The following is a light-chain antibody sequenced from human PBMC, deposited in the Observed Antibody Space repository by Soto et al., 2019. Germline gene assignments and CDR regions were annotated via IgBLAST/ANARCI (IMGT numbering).Light chain of an antibody. Sequence: EIVLTQSPATLSLSPGDRATLSCRASQSVSNQLAWYQQKPGQAPRLLIYDASNRASGIPARFRGSGSGTDFTLTISSLEPEDFAVYYCQQGSNWPPWTFGQGTKVEIK. J-gene: IGKJ1*01. V-gene: IGKV3-11*01. CDR1: QSVSNQ. CDR2: DAS. CDR3: QQGSNWPPWT.